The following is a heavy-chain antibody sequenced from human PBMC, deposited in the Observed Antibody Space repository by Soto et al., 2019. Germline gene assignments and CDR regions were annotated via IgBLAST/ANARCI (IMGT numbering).Heavy chain of an antibody. Sequence: GGSLRLSCAASGFTFSNAWMNWVRQAPGKGLEWVGRIKSKTDGGTTDYAAPVKGRFTISRDDSKNTLYLQMNSLKTEDTAVYYCTTDDGYCGGDCLDHWGQGTLVTVSS. CDR2: IKSKTDGGTT. V-gene: IGHV3-15*07. CDR1: GFTFSNAW. CDR3: TTDDGYCGGDCLDH. D-gene: IGHD2-21*01. J-gene: IGHJ4*02.